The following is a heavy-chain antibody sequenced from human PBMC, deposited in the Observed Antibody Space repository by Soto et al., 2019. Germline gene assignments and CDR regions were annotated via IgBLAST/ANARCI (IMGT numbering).Heavy chain of an antibody. CDR1: GYSFTSYW. CDR2: IYPGDSDT. Sequence: GESLKISCKGSGYSFTSYWIGWVRQMPGKGLEWMGIIYPGDSDTRYSPSFQGQVTISADKSISTAYLQWSSLKASDTAMYYCARLIAYSSSWYRPMSYYYGMDVWGQGTTVTSP. V-gene: IGHV5-51*01. D-gene: IGHD6-13*01. J-gene: IGHJ6*02. CDR3: ARLIAYSSSWYRPMSYYYGMDV.